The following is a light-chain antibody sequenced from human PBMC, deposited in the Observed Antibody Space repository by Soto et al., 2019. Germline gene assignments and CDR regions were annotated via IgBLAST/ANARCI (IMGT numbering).Light chain of an antibody. Sequence: QSVLTQPPSASGSPGQSVTISCTGTSSDVGGYNYVSWYQQHPGKAPKLMIYEVSKRPSGVPDRFSGSKSGNTASLTVSGLQAEDGADYYCSSNAGSSNLVFGGGTKLTVL. CDR2: EVS. CDR3: SSNAGSSNLV. V-gene: IGLV2-8*01. CDR1: SSDVGGYNY. J-gene: IGLJ2*01.